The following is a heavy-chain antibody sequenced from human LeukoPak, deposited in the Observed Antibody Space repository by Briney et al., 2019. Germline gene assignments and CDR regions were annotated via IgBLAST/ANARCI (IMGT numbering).Heavy chain of an antibody. D-gene: IGHD5-18*01. V-gene: IGHV4-4*07. CDR2: IYTSGST. J-gene: IGHJ5*02. CDR1: GGSISSYY. Sequence: SETLSLTCTVSGGSISSYYWSWIRQPAGKGLEWIGRIYTSGSTNYSPSLKSRVTMSVDTSKNQFSLKLSSVTAADTAVYYCARDVDTAMKPGWSRYNWFDPWGQGTLVTVSS. CDR3: ARDVDTAMKPGWSRYNWFDP.